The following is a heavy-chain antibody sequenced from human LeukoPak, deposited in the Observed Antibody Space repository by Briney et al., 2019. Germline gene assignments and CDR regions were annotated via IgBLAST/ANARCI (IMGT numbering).Heavy chain of an antibody. Sequence: PGGSLRLSCAASGFTVRSNYMSWVRQAPGKGLEWGSVIYSSDSTYYADSVKGRFTIFRDNSKNTLYLQMNSLRAEDTAVYYCARESYYYDSRGSFDYWGQGPLVTVSS. CDR3: ARESYYYDSRGSFDY. J-gene: IGHJ4*02. CDR2: IYSSDST. D-gene: IGHD3-22*01. CDR1: GFTVRSNY. V-gene: IGHV3-53*01.